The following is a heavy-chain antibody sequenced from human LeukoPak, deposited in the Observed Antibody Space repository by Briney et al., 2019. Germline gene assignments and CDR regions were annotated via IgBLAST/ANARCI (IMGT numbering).Heavy chain of an antibody. CDR3: ARVSLLDDLFDH. CDR1: GFTASGDY. Sequence: GGSLRLSCAVSGFTASGDYMTWVRQAPGKGLDWVSIIYSGGSTYYADSVKGRFTISRDTSKNTLFLQMNSLRAEDTAVYYCARVSLLDDLFDHWGQGSLVTVFS. V-gene: IGHV3-66*01. D-gene: IGHD2-2*03. J-gene: IGHJ4*02. CDR2: IYSGGST.